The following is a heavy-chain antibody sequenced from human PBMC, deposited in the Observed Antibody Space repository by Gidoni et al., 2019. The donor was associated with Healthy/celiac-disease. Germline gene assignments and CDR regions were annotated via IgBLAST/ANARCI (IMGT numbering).Heavy chain of an antibody. V-gene: IGHV3-9*01. CDR3: AKDIAARRQGYYGMDV. Sequence: EVQLVESGGGLVQPGRSLRLSCAASGFPFDDYAMHWVRQAPGKGLEWVSGISWNSGSIGYADSVKGRFTISRDNAKNSLYLQMNSLRAEDTALYYCAKDIAARRQGYYGMDVWGQGTTVTVSS. CDR1: GFPFDDYA. J-gene: IGHJ6*02. D-gene: IGHD6-6*01. CDR2: ISWNSGSI.